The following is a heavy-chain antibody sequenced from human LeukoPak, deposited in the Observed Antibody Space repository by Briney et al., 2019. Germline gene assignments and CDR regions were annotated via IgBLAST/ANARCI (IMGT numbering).Heavy chain of an antibody. Sequence: LTGGSLRLSCTASGFTFDSYAMSWVRQAPGQGLEWVSSISGGSEDTYYADSVKGRFTISRDNSKSTLYLQMNSLRAEDTAVYYCARTIAQYSNSWLYFYYGLDVWGQGTTVTVSS. D-gene: IGHD6-13*01. CDR3: ARTIAQYSNSWLYFYYGLDV. CDR2: ISGGSEDT. V-gene: IGHV3-23*01. CDR1: GFTFDSYA. J-gene: IGHJ6*02.